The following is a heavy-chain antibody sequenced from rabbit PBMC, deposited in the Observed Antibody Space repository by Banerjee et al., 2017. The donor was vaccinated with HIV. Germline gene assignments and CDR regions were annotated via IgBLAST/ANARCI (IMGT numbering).Heavy chain of an antibody. CDR3: ARSNTYYGMDL. CDR1: GFDFSSYA. J-gene: IGHJ6*01. CDR2: ISYRGSA. V-gene: IGHV1S36*01. Sequence: QEQLVESGGGLVTLGGSLKLSCKASGFDFSSYAITWVRQAPGKGLEYIGYISYRGSAYYASWVNGRFTISRENTQNTLYLQLNSLTAADTATYFCARSNTYYGMDLWGPGTLVTVS.